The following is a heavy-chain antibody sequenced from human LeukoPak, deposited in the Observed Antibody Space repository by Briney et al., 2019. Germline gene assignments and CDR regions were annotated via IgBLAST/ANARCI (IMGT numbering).Heavy chain of an antibody. Sequence: PSETLSLTCTVSGVSVSGTNFCWGWVRQPPGKGLEWIGNIYYSGTTSSNPSLNSRVSVSVDTSTNQFSLKMTSVTAADTAVYYCARLTKGRFFDYFFDFWGQGAQVTVSS. V-gene: IGHV4-39*01. J-gene: IGHJ4*02. CDR1: GVSVSGTNFC. CDR3: ARLTKGRFFDYFFDF. D-gene: IGHD3-9*01. CDR2: IYYSGTT.